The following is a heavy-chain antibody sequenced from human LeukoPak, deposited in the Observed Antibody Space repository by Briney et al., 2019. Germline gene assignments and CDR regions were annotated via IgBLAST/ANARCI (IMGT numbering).Heavy chain of an antibody. CDR1: GGSFSGYY. V-gene: IGHV4-34*01. CDR2: INHSGST. CDR3: AREEDCSGGICYLGNAFDI. D-gene: IGHD2-15*01. J-gene: IGHJ3*02. Sequence: SETLSLTCAVYGGSFSGYYWSWIRQPPGQGLEWIGEINHSGSTNYNASLKSRVTISVDTSKNQFSLKLSSVTAADTAVYYCAREEDCSGGICYLGNAFDIWGQGTMVTVSS.